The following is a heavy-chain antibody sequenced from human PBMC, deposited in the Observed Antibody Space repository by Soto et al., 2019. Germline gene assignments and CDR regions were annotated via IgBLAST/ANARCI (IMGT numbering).Heavy chain of an antibody. Sequence: QVQPVQSGAEVKKPGSSVKVSCKASGGTFSSYAISWVRQAPGQGLEWMGGIIPIFGTGNYAQKFQGRVTMTADESTSTAYMELSSLRSEDTAVYYCARARTSSCPVGCWFDPWGQGTLVTVSS. J-gene: IGHJ5*02. D-gene: IGHD2-15*01. CDR2: IIPIFGTG. V-gene: IGHV1-69*12. CDR1: GGTFSSYA. CDR3: ARARTSSCPVGCWFDP.